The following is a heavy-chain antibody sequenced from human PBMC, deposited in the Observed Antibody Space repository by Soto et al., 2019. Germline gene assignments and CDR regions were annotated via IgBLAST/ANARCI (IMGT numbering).Heavy chain of an antibody. D-gene: IGHD3-10*01. CDR2: IIPIFGTA. J-gene: IGHJ4*02. Sequence: QVQLVQSGAEVKKPGSSVKVSCKTSGGTFSSYAISWVRQAPGQGLEWMGGIIPIFGTASYAQKFQGRVTITADESTSTAYMELSSLRSEDTAVYYCARGWRTWFGEYNDYWGQGTLVTVSS. V-gene: IGHV1-69*01. CDR3: ARGWRTWFGEYNDY. CDR1: GGTFSSYA.